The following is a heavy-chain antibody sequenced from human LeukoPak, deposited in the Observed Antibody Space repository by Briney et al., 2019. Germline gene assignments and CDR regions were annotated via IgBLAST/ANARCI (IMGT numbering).Heavy chain of an antibody. V-gene: IGHV3-7*01. Sequence: GGSLRLSCAVSGFTFSSYYMGRVRQAPGKGLEWVADIKQDGNEKYYVDSVRGRFTISRDNAKNSLLLQMNSLRAEDTAVYYCVREGGEYLSGPFDSWGQGALVTVSS. J-gene: IGHJ4*02. CDR3: VREGGEYLSGPFDS. D-gene: IGHD1-26*01. CDR1: GFTFSSYY. CDR2: IKQDGNEK.